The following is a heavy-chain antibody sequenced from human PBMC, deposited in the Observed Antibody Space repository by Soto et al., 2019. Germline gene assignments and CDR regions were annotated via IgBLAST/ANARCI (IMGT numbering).Heavy chain of an antibody. V-gene: IGHV4-34*01. CDR3: ARAQWLVRDGFDY. D-gene: IGHD6-19*01. J-gene: IGHJ4*02. CDR1: GGSFSGNY. Sequence: SETLSLTCAVSGGSFSGNYWSSIRQPPGKGLEWIGEINHSGSTNYNPSLKSRVAISVDTSENQFSLKLTSVTAADTAVYYCARAQWLVRDGFDYWGQGTLVTVSS. CDR2: INHSGST.